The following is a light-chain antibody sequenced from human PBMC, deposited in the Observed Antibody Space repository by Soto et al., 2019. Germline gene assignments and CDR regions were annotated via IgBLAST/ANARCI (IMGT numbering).Light chain of an antibody. V-gene: IGKV3-20*01. Sequence: EIVLTQSPCTLSLSPGERATLSCRASQSVSSSYLAWYQQKPGQAPRLLIYGASSRATGIPDRFSGSGSGTDFTLTINSLQPDDFATYYCQQYHIYSGTFGQGTKVDIK. CDR1: QSVSSSY. J-gene: IGKJ1*01. CDR3: QQYHIYSGT. CDR2: GAS.